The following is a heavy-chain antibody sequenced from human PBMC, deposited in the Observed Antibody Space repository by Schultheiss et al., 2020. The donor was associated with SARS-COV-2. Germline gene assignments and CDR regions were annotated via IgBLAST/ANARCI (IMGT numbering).Heavy chain of an antibody. J-gene: IGHJ4*02. CDR1: GFTFSSYW. D-gene: IGHD6-13*01. V-gene: IGHV3-33*08. Sequence: GESLKISCAASGFTFSSYWMHWVRQAPGKGLEWVASIRSNGDKEFYADSVKGRFTISRDNSGSTLYLQMNSLRVEDTGVYYCAREAALIAAAGYFDYWGQGTLVTVSS. CDR2: IRSNGDKE. CDR3: AREAALIAAAGYFDY.